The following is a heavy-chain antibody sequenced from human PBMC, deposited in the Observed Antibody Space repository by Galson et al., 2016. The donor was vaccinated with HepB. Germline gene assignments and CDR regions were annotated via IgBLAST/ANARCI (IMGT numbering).Heavy chain of an antibody. CDR1: GFTFEDYA. CDR3: AALTYDYIWGRLGPPDHMDV. Sequence: SLRLSCAASGFTFEDYAMHWVRQVPGKGLEWVSGISSNSGTLGYADSVKGRFTISRDNAKNSLDLKMDSLRVEDTALYYCAALTYDYIWGRLGPPDHMDVWGQGTTVTVSS. CDR2: ISSNSGTL. V-gene: IGHV3-9*01. D-gene: IGHD3-16*01. J-gene: IGHJ6*02.